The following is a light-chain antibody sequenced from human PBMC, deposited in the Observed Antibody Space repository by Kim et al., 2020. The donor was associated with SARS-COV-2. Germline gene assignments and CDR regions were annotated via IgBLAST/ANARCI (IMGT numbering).Light chain of an antibody. J-gene: IGKJ1*01. Sequence: AAETDRVTIPCRAKRGMSSRLAGYQLDTGKAPNLEIYDESSLQSGLPSRLSGRGSGTELSLTNRNLQPDEGATYFCQDYNSYPWTFGQGTKVDIK. CDR2: DES. CDR1: RGMSSR. V-gene: IGKV1-5*01. CDR3: QDYNSYPWT.